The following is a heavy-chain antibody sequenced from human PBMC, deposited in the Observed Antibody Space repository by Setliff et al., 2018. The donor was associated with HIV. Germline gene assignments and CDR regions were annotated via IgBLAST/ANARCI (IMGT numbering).Heavy chain of an antibody. D-gene: IGHD6-19*01. CDR2: FDSSGGT. J-gene: IGHJ4*02. Sequence: ASETLSLTCTVSGDSVRSSRYYWSWIRQPAGMGLEWIGRFDSSGGTDYNPSLKSRVTISKDTSKNQLSLKLTSVTAADTAVYFCAGDYAGSGRPFDYWGQGTLVTVS. V-gene: IGHV4-61*02. CDR3: AGDYAGSGRPFDY. CDR1: GDSVRSSRYY.